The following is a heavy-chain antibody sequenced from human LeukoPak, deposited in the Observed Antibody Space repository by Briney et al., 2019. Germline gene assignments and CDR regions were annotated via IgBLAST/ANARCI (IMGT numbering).Heavy chain of an antibody. CDR2: ISGSGDST. CDR3: AFNHLFDY. Sequence: TGGSLRLSCAASGFTFSSYAMSWVRQAPGKGLEWVSAISGSGDSTYYADSVKGRFTISRDNSKNTLYLQTNSLRAEDTAVYYCAFNHLFDYWGQGTLVTVSS. V-gene: IGHV3-23*01. D-gene: IGHD1-14*01. J-gene: IGHJ4*02. CDR1: GFTFSSYA.